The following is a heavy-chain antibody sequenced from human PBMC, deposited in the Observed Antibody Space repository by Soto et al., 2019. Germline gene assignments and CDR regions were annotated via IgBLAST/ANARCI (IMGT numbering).Heavy chain of an antibody. V-gene: IGHV1-2*02. CDR3: ASLTTVNGSDGMDV. J-gene: IGHJ6*02. D-gene: IGHD4-4*01. Sequence: QVQLVQSGAEVKKPGASVKVSCKASGYTFTDYYMHWVRQAPGQGVEWMGWINPNSGGTNYAQKFQGRVTMTRDTSISTADMEVSRLRSDDTAGFYCASLTTVNGSDGMDVWGQGTTVTVSS. CDR1: GYTFTDYY. CDR2: INPNSGGT.